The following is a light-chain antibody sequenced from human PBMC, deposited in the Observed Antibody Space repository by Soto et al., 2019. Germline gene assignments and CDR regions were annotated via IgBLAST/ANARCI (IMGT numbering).Light chain of an antibody. CDR1: QTVSSSY. J-gene: IGKJ2*01. CDR2: RAS. Sequence: EIVLTQSPGTLSLSPGESATLSCRASQTVSSSYLAWYHHKAGQAPRLLVFRASSRATGIPDRFSGSGSGTDFTLTISRLEPEDFAVYYCQHYGTSPPMYTFGQGTKLEI. V-gene: IGKV3-20*01. CDR3: QHYGTSPPMYT.